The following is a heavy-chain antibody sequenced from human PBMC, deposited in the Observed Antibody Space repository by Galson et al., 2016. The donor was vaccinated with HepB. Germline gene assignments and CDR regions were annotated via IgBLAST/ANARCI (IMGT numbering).Heavy chain of an antibody. CDR2: IYHAGDT. CDR1: GGSINSGGYS. D-gene: IGHD2-15*01. CDR3: ARAEGYCIGGRCSGGGRLDP. Sequence: TLSLTCTVSGGSINSGGYSWTWIRQPPGKGLEWIGNIYHAGDTFYNPSLKTRVSMSLDKSNNQFSLYLRAATAPDTAVYYSARAEGYCIGGRCSGGGRLDPWGQGTLVTVAS. J-gene: IGHJ5*02. V-gene: IGHV4-30-2*01.